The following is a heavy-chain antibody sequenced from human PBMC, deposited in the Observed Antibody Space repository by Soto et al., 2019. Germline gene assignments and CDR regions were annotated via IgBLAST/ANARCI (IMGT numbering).Heavy chain of an antibody. V-gene: IGHV4-34*01. CDR3: ARHYPIGNNWNYFDY. Sequence: SETLSLTCAVYGGSFSDNFWSWVRQSPERGLEWIGEISPSGSANYNPSLRSRVTMSVDTSKNQFSLKVNSVTAADTAAYYCARHYPIGNNWNYFDYWGQGTLVTVSS. D-gene: IGHD1-1*01. J-gene: IGHJ4*02. CDR2: ISPSGSA. CDR1: GGSFSDNF.